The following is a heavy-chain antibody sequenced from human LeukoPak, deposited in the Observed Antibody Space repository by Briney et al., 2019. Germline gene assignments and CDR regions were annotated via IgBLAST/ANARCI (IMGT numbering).Heavy chain of an antibody. CDR2: IYYSGST. CDR1: GGSISSGGYY. Sequence: SETLSLTCTVSGGSISSGGYYWSWIRQHPGKGLEWIGYIYYSGSTYYNPSLKSRVTISVDTSKNQFSLKLSSVTAADTAVYYCARGSSSWYYFDYWGQGTLVTVSS. V-gene: IGHV4-31*03. D-gene: IGHD6-13*01. J-gene: IGHJ4*02. CDR3: ARGSSSWYYFDY.